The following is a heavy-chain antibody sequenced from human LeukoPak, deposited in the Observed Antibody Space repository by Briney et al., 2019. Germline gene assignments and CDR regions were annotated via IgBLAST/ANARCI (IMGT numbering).Heavy chain of an antibody. Sequence: KTSETLSLTCTVSGGSISSSSYYWGWIRQPPGKGLEWIGSIYYSGSTYYNPSLKSRVTISVDTSENHLSLTLTSVVAADTAIYYCMRRDTGWNYSDYWGQGILVTVSS. J-gene: IGHJ4*02. V-gene: IGHV4-39*02. CDR2: IYYSGST. CDR3: MRRDTGWNYSDY. D-gene: IGHD6-19*01. CDR1: GGSISSSSYY.